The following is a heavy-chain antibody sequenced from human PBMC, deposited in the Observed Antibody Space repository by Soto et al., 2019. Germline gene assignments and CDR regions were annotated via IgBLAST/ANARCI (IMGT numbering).Heavy chain of an antibody. CDR2: IYYSGST. J-gene: IGHJ6*02. D-gene: IGHD6-13*01. CDR1: GGSISSYD. V-gene: IGHV4-59*01. Sequence: SETLSLTCTVSGGSISSYDWSWIRQPPGKGLEWIGYIYYSGSTNYNPSLKGRVTISVDTSKNQFSLKLSSVTAADTAVYYCARSPGIAAAGTGMDVWGQGTTVTVSS. CDR3: ARSPGIAAAGTGMDV.